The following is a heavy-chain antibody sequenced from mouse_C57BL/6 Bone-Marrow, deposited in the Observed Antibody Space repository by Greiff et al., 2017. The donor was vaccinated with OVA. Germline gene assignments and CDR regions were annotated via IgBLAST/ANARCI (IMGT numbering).Heavy chain of an antibody. Sequence: EVKLQESGGGLVQPGGSLSLSCAASGFTFTDYYMSWVRQPPGKALEWLGFIRNKANGYTTEYSASVKGRFTISRDNSQSILYLQMNALRAEDSATYYCARLYDYDDFDYWGQGTTLTVSS. CDR2: IRNKANGYTT. CDR1: GFTFTDYY. D-gene: IGHD2-4*01. CDR3: ARLYDYDDFDY. V-gene: IGHV7-3*01. J-gene: IGHJ2*01.